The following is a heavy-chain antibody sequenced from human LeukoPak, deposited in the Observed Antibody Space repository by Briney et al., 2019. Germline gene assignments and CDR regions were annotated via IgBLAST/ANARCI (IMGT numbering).Heavy chain of an antibody. Sequence: GGSLRLSCAASGFTFSDYYMSWIRQAPGKGLERVSYISSSGSTIYYADSVKGRFTIYRDNAKNSLYLQMNSLRAEDTAVCYCARDEPYYYDSSGYTVFDYWGQGTLVTVSS. CDR1: GFTFSDYY. D-gene: IGHD3-22*01. V-gene: IGHV3-11*01. CDR2: ISSSGSTI. J-gene: IGHJ4*02. CDR3: ARDEPYYYDSSGYTVFDY.